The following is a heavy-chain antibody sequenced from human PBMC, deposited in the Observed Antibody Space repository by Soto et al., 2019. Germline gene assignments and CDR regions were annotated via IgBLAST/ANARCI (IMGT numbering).Heavy chain of an antibody. Sequence: GGSLRLSCAASGFTFKNARMSWVRQAPGKGLEWVGRIKSEIDGGTTDFAAPVKGRFTISRDDSKNTLFLQMSSLKSEDTAVYYCTTVLPAATDYYYYYMDVWGKGTTVTVSS. V-gene: IGHV3-15*01. CDR3: TTVLPAATDYYYYYMDV. CDR1: GFTFKNAR. D-gene: IGHD2-2*01. CDR2: IKSEIDGGTT. J-gene: IGHJ6*03.